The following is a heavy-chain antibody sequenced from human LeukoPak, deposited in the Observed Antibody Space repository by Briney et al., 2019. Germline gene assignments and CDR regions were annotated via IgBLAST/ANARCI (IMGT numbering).Heavy chain of an antibody. D-gene: IGHD3-16*01. Sequence: ASVKVSCKASGYTFTGYYMHWVRQAPGQGLEWMGWINPNSGGTNYAQKFQGRVTMTRDTSISTAYMELSRLRSDDTAVYYCARTLQSGGLHYYYYMDVWGKGTTVTISS. CDR3: ARTLQSGGLHYYYYMDV. CDR1: GYTFTGYY. CDR2: INPNSGGT. V-gene: IGHV1-2*02. J-gene: IGHJ6*03.